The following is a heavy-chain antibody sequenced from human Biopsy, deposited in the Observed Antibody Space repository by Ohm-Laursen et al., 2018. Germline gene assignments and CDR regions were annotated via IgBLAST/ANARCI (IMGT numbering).Heavy chain of an antibody. CDR1: GFTLGDYY. CDR3: ATDGAGSYNEN. D-gene: IGHD3-10*01. Sequence: SLRLSCVPSGFTLGDYYMSWIGQAAGWGLEWLSYISGSGVTKMYADSVKGRFTVTRDNAKDSLYLEMNNLTVEDTAVYYCATDGAGSYNENWGQGTLVSVSS. J-gene: IGHJ4*02. CDR2: ISGSGVTK. V-gene: IGHV3-11*01.